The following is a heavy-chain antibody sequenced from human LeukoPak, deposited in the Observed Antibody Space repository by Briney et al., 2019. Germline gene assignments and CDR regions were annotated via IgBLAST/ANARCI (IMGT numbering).Heavy chain of an antibody. Sequence: SETLSLTCTVSGDSISTYHWNWIRKPPGKGVEWIGHMQYDGTSNYNPSLKSRVNIFIDTSKNQFVLNLRSVTAADTAVYYCARDKRHSYGRYFDPWGQGMLVTVSS. CDR2: MQYDGTS. D-gene: IGHD5-18*01. CDR1: GDSISTYH. J-gene: IGHJ4*02. V-gene: IGHV4-59*01. CDR3: ARDKRHSYGRYFDP.